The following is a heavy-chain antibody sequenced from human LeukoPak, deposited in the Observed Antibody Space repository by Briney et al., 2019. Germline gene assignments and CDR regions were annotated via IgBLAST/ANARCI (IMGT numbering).Heavy chain of an antibody. Sequence: GGSLRLSCAASGFTFSSYWMSWVRQAPGKGLEWVANIKQDGSEKYYVDSVKGRITISRDNGRNSLYLQMNSLRAEDTAVYYCAREARRSSGGYYFDYWGQGTLVTVSS. CDR2: IKQDGSEK. J-gene: IGHJ4*02. CDR3: AREARRSSGGYYFDY. V-gene: IGHV3-7*01. D-gene: IGHD6-19*01. CDR1: GFTFSSYW.